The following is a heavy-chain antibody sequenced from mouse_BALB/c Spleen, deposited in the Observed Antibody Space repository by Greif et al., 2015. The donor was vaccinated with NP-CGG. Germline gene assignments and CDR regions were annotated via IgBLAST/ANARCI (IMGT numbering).Heavy chain of an antibody. CDR1: GYAFSSSW. D-gene: IGHD2-10*02. Sequence: QVQLKESGPELVKPGASVKISCKASGYAFSSSWMNWVKQRPGQGLEWIGRIYPGDGDTNYNGKFKGKATLTADKSSSTAYMQLSSLTSVDSAVYFCARKGEYGNYGAMDYWGQRTPVTVSS. CDR3: ARKGEYGNYGAMDY. V-gene: IGHV1-82*01. CDR2: IYPGDGDT. J-gene: IGHJ4*01.